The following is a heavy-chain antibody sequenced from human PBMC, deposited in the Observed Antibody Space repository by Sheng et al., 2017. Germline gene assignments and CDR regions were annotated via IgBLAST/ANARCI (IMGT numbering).Heavy chain of an antibody. CDR2: IDSSGAYI. V-gene: IGHV3-21*01. CDR3: ARGGSCSGGTCWYMDV. Sequence: VQLVESGGGLVKPGGSLRLSCAASGFTFTAYTMNWVRQSPGKGLEWVSSIDSSGAYIYYADSVKGRFTISRDNAKNSLFLQMNSLRAEDTAVYYCARGGSCSGGTCWYMDVWGQGTTVTVSS. D-gene: IGHD2-15*01. CDR1: GFTFTAYT. J-gene: IGHJ6*03.